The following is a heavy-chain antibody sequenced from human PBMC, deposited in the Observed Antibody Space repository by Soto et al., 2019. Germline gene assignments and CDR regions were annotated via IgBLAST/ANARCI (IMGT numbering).Heavy chain of an antibody. V-gene: IGHV4-31*01. J-gene: IGHJ5*02. CDR3: ARVSATGTRWFDP. D-gene: IGHD6-13*01. Sequence: QVQLQESGPGLVKPSQNLSLTCTVSGGSFSSGAYYWSWVRRHPGMGLEWIGYISYRGTPYYNPSLKSLLTISVDASKNQFSLRLSSVTAADTAVYYCARVSATGTRWFDPWGQGTLVTVSS. CDR2: ISYRGTP. CDR1: GGSFSSGAYY.